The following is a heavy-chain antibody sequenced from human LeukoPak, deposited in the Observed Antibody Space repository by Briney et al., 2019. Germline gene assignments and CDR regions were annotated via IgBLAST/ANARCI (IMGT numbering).Heavy chain of an antibody. CDR3: ARVRDYYDSRGYYFEYFDH. J-gene: IGHJ1*01. V-gene: IGHV3-53*01. CDR2: LYSGGST. D-gene: IGHD3-22*01. CDR1: GFTVSRNY. Sequence: GGSLRLSCAASGFTVSRNYMSWVRQAPGKGLEWVSVLYSGGSTNYADSVKGRFTISRDNSKNTLYLQMNGLRAEDTAVYYCARVRDYYDSRGYYFEYFDHWGQGTLVTVSS.